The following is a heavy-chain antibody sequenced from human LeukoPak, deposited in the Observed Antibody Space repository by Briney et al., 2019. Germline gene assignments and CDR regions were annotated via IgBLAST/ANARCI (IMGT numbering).Heavy chain of an antibody. CDR2: IYYSGST. CDR1: GGSVSSGSYY. V-gene: IGHV4-61*01. CDR3: ARDDYGDYVGYYYYGMDV. D-gene: IGHD4-17*01. J-gene: IGHJ6*02. Sequence: KPSETLSLTCTVSGGSVSSGSYYWSWIRQPPGKGLEWIGYIYYSGSTNYNPSLESRVTISVDTSKNQFSLKLSSVTAADTAVYYCARDDYGDYVGYYYYGMDVWGQGTTVTVSS.